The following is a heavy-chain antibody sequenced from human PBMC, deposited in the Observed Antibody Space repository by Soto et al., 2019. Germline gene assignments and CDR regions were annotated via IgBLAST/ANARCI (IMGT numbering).Heavy chain of an antibody. CDR1: GFTFSSYW. CDR2: IKQAGSEK. CDR3: ARDRLAWRYFDY. D-gene: IGHD5-12*01. V-gene: IGHV3-7*01. J-gene: IGHJ4*02. Sequence: EVQLVESGGGLVQPGGSLRLSCAASGFTFSSYWMSWVRQAPGKGLEWVANIKQAGSEKYYVDSVKGRFPISRDNAKNSLYLQMNSLRADDTAVYYCARDRLAWRYFDYWGQGTLVTVSS.